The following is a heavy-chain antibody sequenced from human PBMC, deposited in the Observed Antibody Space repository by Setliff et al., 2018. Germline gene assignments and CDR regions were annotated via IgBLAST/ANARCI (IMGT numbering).Heavy chain of an antibody. CDR2: IYPDDSDT. V-gene: IGHV5-51*01. CDR1: GYNFLDYW. D-gene: IGHD3-22*01. CDR3: ARRRRFDSGGPLSPWYFDL. Sequence: PGESLKISCKASGYNFLDYWIGWVRQMPGKGLEWMGIIYPDDSDTRYSPSVQGPFTISADKSISTAYLQWSSLKASDTAFYYCARRRRFDSGGPLSPWYFDLWGRGTLVTVSS. J-gene: IGHJ2*01.